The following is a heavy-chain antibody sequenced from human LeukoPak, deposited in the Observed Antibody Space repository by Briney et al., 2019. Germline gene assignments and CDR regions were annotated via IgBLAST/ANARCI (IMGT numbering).Heavy chain of an antibody. J-gene: IGHJ4*02. D-gene: IGHD4-17*01. CDR3: ARDLVTTAATDY. CDR1: GYTFTSYY. CDR2: INPSGGST. V-gene: IGHV1-46*01. Sequence: GASVKVSCKASGYTFTSYYMHWVRQAPGQGLEWMGIINPSGGSTSYAQKFQGRVTMTRDTSISTAYMEVSRLRSDDTAVYYCARDLVTTAATDYWGQGTLVTVSS.